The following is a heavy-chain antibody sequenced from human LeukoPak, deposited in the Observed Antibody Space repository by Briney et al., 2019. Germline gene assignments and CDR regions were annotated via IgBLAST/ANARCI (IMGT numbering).Heavy chain of an antibody. Sequence: GGSLRLSCAASGFTFSSYAMHWVRQAPGKGLEWVAVISYDGSNKYYADSVKGRFTISRDNSKNTLYLQMNSLRAEDTAVYYCARDLIPLHYYYGMDVWGQGTTVTVSS. CDR1: GFTFSSYA. D-gene: IGHD2-21*01. CDR3: ARDLIPLHYYYGMDV. J-gene: IGHJ6*02. CDR2: ISYDGSNK. V-gene: IGHV3-30*04.